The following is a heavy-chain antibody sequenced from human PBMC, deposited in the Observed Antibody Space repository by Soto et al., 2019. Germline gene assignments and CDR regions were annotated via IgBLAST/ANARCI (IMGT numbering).Heavy chain of an antibody. J-gene: IGHJ5*02. CDR3: ARASQQLDILCFGELTQNHNWFDP. CDR1: VGSISSGVYY. Sequence: SETLSLTCTVSVGSISSGVYYWSGIRQHPGKGLEWIGYIYYSGSTYYNPSLKSRVTISVDTSKNQFSLKLSSVTAADTAVYYCARASQQLDILCFGELTQNHNWFDPRGQGTLVTLSS. CDR2: IYYSGST. V-gene: IGHV4-31*03. D-gene: IGHD3-10*01.